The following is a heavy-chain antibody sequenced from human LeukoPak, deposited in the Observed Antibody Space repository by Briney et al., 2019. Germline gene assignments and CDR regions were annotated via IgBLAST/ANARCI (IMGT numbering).Heavy chain of an antibody. CDR2: ARNKANSYTT. CDR3: VREGGGWTGYAFDM. CDR1: GFTSSDHY. D-gene: IGHD3/OR15-3a*01. V-gene: IGHV3-72*01. J-gene: IGHJ3*02. Sequence: GGSLRLSCSVSGFTSSDHYMDWVRQAAGKGRGWVGRARNKANSYTTEYAASVKGRFGISRDESKNSLHLQMNNLKTEDTAVYYCVREGGGWTGYAFDMWGQGTMVAVSS.